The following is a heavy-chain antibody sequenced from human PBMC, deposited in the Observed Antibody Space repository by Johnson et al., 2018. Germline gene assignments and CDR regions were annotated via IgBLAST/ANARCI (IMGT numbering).Heavy chain of an antibody. CDR1: GFTFSSYA. CDR2: ISYDGSNK. J-gene: IGHJ6*02. V-gene: IGHV3-30-3*01. Sequence: QVQLVQSGGGVVQPGRSLRLSCAASGFTFSSYAMHWVRQAPGKGLEWVAVISYDGSNKYYADSVKGRFTISRDNSKNTLYLQMNSLRDEDTAGYYCARVRTKYYYYGMDVWGQGTTVTVSS. CDR3: ARVRTKYYYYGMDV.